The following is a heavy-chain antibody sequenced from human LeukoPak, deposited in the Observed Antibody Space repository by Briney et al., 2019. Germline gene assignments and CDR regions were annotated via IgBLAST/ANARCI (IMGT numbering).Heavy chain of an antibody. D-gene: IGHD1-26*01. CDR1: GGSISSSSYY. CDR2: MYYSGST. Sequence: SETLSLTCTVSGGSISSSSYYWGWIRQPPGEGLEWIGSMYYSGSTYYNPSLKSRVTISVDTSKNQFSLKLSSVTAADTAVYYCARGVWSGSYYRSYYYYYMDVWGKGTTVTISS. V-gene: IGHV4-39*07. CDR3: ARGVWSGSYYRSYYYYYMDV. J-gene: IGHJ6*03.